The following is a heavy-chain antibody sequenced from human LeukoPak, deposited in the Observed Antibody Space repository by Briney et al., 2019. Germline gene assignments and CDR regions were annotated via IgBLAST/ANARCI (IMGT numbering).Heavy chain of an antibody. Sequence: ASVTVSCKASGYTFTGYYMHWVRQAPGQGLEWMGIINPSGGSTSYAQKFQGRVTMTRDTSTSTVYMELSSLRSEDTAVYYCARVDSSGWYYFDYWGQGTLVTVSS. CDR2: INPSGGST. V-gene: IGHV1-46*01. CDR1: GYTFTGYY. D-gene: IGHD6-19*01. J-gene: IGHJ4*02. CDR3: ARVDSSGWYYFDY.